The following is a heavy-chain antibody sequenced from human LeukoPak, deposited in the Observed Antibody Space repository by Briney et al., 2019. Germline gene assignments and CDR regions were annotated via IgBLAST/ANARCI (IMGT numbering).Heavy chain of an antibody. CDR3: AREEGSGWSRFDY. CDR2: IYYSGST. Sequence: SETLSLTCTAFGGSISSYYWSWIRQPPGKGLEWIGYIYYSGSTNYNPSLKSRVTISVDTSKNQFSLKLSSVTAADTAVYYCAREEGSGWSRFDYWGQGTLVTVSS. V-gene: IGHV4-59*01. J-gene: IGHJ4*02. CDR1: GGSISSYY. D-gene: IGHD6-19*01.